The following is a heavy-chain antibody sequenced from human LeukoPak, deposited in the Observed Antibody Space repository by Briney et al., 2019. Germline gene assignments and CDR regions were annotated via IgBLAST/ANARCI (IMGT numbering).Heavy chain of an antibody. CDR2: ISYEGSKQ. CDR1: GFTFSTYT. D-gene: IGHD6-19*01. V-gene: IGHV3-30-3*01. J-gene: IGHJ4*02. Sequence: GGSLRLSCAASGFTFSTYTMHWVRQAPGKGLEWVALISYEGSKQNYADSVKGRFTISRDNSQSTLYLEMNSLRTEDTAVYYCARAPYTSGWYFAFDYWGQGTLVTVSS. CDR3: ARAPYTSGWYFAFDY.